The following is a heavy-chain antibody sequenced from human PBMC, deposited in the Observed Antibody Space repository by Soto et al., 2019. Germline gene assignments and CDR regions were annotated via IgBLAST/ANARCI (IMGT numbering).Heavy chain of an antibody. CDR3: AKAFTHYDFWSGYPDDAFDI. D-gene: IGHD3-3*01. Sequence: PGGSLRLSCAASGFTFSSYAMSWVRQAPGKGLEWVSAISGSGGSTYYADSVKGRFTISRDNSKNTLYLQMNSLRAEDTAVYYCAKAFTHYDFWSGYPDDAFDIWGQGTMVTVSS. CDR2: ISGSGGST. CDR1: GFTFSSYA. V-gene: IGHV3-23*01. J-gene: IGHJ3*02.